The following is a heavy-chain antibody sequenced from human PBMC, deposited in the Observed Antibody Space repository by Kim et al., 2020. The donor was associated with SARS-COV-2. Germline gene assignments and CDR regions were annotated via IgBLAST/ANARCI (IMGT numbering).Heavy chain of an antibody. CDR1: GYAFTTYA. CDR3: AKAGSYESSGYMDY. V-gene: IGHV1-3*01. CDR2: INAANGHT. D-gene: IGHD3-22*01. Sequence: ASVKVSCKASGYAFTTYAIHWVRQAPGQRLEWMGWINAANGHTKFSQKFKGRVTVTRNTSASTAYMELSSLRSEDTAVYYCAKAGSYESSGYMDYWGQGTLVTVSS. J-gene: IGHJ4*02.